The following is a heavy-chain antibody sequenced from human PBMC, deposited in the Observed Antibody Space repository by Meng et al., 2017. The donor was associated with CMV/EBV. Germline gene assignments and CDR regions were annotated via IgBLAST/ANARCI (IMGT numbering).Heavy chain of an antibody. CDR1: GVSIRTHY. CDR3: AERGGGY. Sequence: QVPLQQSGPGLGKPSATLSLTCRVSGVSIRTHYWSWVRQTPGKGLEWIASIHYTGRADYSPSLKSRLTISVDTSDSQLSLKLSSVTPADTAMYYCAERGGGYWGQGILVTVSS. D-gene: IGHD1-1*01. CDR2: IHYTGRA. V-gene: IGHV4-59*11. J-gene: IGHJ4*02.